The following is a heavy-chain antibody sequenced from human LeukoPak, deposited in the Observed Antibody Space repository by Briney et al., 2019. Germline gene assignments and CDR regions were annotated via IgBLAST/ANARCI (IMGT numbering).Heavy chain of an antibody. CDR1: GFTFSSYG. Sequence: GGSLRLSRAASGFTFSSYGMHWVRQAPGKGLEWVAVIWYDGSNKYYTDSVKGRFTISRDNSKNTLYLQMNSLRAEDTAVYYCARDRDSSWFFDYWGQGTLVTVSS. D-gene: IGHD6-13*01. J-gene: IGHJ4*02. CDR2: IWYDGSNK. V-gene: IGHV3-33*01. CDR3: ARDRDSSWFFDY.